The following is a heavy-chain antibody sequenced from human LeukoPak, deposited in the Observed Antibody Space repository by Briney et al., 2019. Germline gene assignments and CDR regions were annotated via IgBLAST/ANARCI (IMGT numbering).Heavy chain of an antibody. D-gene: IGHD5-12*01. V-gene: IGHV1-18*01. CDR3: SGRGPGYSSYDYYFDY. CDR2: ISAYNGNT. CDR1: GYTFTSYG. J-gene: IGHJ4*02. Sequence: GASVKVSCKASGYTFTSYGISWVRQPPGQGLEWMGWISAYNGNTNYAQKLQGRVTITTDTYTSTASMDLNNLRYEAAAADYCSGRGPGYSSYDYYFDYWGQGTLVTVSS.